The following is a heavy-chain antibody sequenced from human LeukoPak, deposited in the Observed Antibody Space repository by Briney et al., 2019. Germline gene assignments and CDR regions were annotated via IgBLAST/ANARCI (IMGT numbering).Heavy chain of an antibody. CDR1: GFTLSDYW. CDR2: ISPDGRNI. J-gene: IGHJ4*02. Sequence: GGSLRLSCAASGFTLSDYWMNWVRQAPGKGPVRVSHISPDGRNIAYADSVKGRFTVSRDSAKNTLYLQMNSLRVGDTAVYYCVRDGGGTTPYDYWGQGTLVTVSS. V-gene: IGHV3-74*01. D-gene: IGHD1-7*01. CDR3: VRDGGGTTPYDY.